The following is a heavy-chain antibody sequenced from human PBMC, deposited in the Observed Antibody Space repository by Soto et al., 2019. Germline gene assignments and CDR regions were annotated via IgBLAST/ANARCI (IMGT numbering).Heavy chain of an antibody. J-gene: IGHJ5*02. CDR2: VYSNGNT. CDR3: AREDAARIERWFDA. CDR1: DDSLTTNKYA. Sequence: PSETLSLTCTVSDDSLTTNKYAWTWIRQNPEKGLEWIGYVYSNGNTRSSPSLQSRVSMSVDTSKSHFPLRLSSVTAADTAVYFCAREDAARIERWFDAWGQGILVTVSS. V-gene: IGHV4-31*03. D-gene: IGHD6-6*01.